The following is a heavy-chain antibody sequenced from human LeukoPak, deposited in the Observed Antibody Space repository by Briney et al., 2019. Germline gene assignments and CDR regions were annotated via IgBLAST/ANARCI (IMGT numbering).Heavy chain of an antibody. V-gene: IGHV4-59*08. D-gene: IGHD3-22*01. CDR3: ARHYDSSTYWYYFDS. Sequence: SETLSLTCTVSGGSMNNDYWTWIRQPPGKGLEWIGCIFYSGSTSYNPSLKSRVSISVDTSKNQFSLKVTSVTAADPAVYYCARHYDSSTYWYYFDSWSQGTLVTVSS. J-gene: IGHJ4*02. CDR2: IFYSGST. CDR1: GGSMNNDY.